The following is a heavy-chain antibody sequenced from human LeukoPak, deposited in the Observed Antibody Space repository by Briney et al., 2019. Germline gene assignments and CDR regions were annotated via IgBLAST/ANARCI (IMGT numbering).Heavy chain of an antibody. CDR1: GFTFSSYW. V-gene: IGHV3-74*01. J-gene: IGHJ4*02. Sequence: GGSLRLSCSPSGFTFSSYWMHWVRQAPGKGLVWVSRINTDGSTITYADSVKGRLTISRDNAKSTLYLQMNSLTVEDTAVYYCARAGSYRFDYWGQGTLVTVSS. CDR2: INTDGSTI. CDR3: ARAGSYRFDY. D-gene: IGHD1-26*01.